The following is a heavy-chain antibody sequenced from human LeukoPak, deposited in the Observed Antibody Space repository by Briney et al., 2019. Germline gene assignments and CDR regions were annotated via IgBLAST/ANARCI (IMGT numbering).Heavy chain of an antibody. D-gene: IGHD3-10*01. Sequence: PGGTLRLSCAASGFTFSSYSMNWVRQAPGKGLECVSYISSSGSSIYYADSVKGRFTISRDNAKNSVYLQMNSLRAEDTALYYCARLYYYAFDIWGQGTMVTVSS. CDR3: ARLYYYAFDI. CDR1: GFTFSSYS. CDR2: ISSSGSSI. J-gene: IGHJ3*02. V-gene: IGHV3-48*04.